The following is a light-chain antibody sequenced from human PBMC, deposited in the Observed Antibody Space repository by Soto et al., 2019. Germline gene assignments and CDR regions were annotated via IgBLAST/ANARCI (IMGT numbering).Light chain of an antibody. V-gene: IGKV3-20*01. CDR2: GAS. CDR3: QQYGSSPPST. J-gene: IGKJ5*01. Sequence: VLTQSPGTLSLSPGERATLSCRASQSVSSTYLGWYQQKPGQAPRLLIYGASSRATGIPDRFSGSGSGTDSTLTISRLEPEDFAVYYCQQYGSSPPSTFGQGTRLEI. CDR1: QSVSSTY.